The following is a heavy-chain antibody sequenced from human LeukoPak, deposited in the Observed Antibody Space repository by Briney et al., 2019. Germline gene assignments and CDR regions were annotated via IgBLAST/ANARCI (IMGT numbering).Heavy chain of an antibody. Sequence: SETLSLTCAVYGGSFSGYYWSWIRQPPGEGLEWIGEINHSGSTNYNPSLKSRVTISVDTSKNQFSLKLSSVTAADTAVYYCARGAGGLAGRWGQGTLVTVSS. CDR3: ARGAGGLAGR. J-gene: IGHJ4*02. D-gene: IGHD2-15*01. V-gene: IGHV4-34*01. CDR2: INHSGST. CDR1: GGSFSGYY.